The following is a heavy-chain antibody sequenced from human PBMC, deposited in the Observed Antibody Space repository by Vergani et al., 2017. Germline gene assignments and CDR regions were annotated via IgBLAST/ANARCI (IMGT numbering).Heavy chain of an antibody. CDR2: ISASNGNT. V-gene: IGHV1-18*01. CDR3: ARGRLKIEGVTSNWFDP. Sequence: QVKLVQSGTEVKKPGASVKVSCKASGYTFTTYGISWVRQAPGQGLEWMGWISASNGNTNYAQTLLSRVTMTTDRSTSTAYMELRSLRADDTAVYYCARGRLKIEGVTSNWFDPWGQGTLVTVSS. CDR1: GYTFTTYG. D-gene: IGHD1-26*01. J-gene: IGHJ5*02.